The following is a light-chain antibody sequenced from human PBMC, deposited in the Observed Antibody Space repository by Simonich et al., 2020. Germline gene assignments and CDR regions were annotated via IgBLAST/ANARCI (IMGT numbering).Light chain of an antibody. J-gene: IGLJ3*02. Sequence: QSVLTQPPSVSGAPGQRVTISCTGSSSNIGAGYDVHWYQQLPGTAPKLLSCGNRTRPPGVPDRFSGSKSGTSASLAITGLQAEDEADYYCQSYDSSLSGWVFGGGTKLTVL. CDR1: SSNIGAGYD. CDR3: QSYDSSLSGWV. CDR2: GNR. V-gene: IGLV1-40*01.